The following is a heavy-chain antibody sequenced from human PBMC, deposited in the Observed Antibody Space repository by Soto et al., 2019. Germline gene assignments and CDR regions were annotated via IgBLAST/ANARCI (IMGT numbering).Heavy chain of an antibody. CDR3: ARIGSGDYDAFDI. V-gene: IGHV3-48*02. D-gene: IGHD4-17*01. Sequence: EVQLVESGGGLVQPGGSLRLSCAASGFTFSSYSMNWVRQAPGKGLEWVSYISSSSTIYYADSVKGRFTISRDNAKNSLYLQMNSLRDEDTAVYYCARIGSGDYDAFDIWGQGTMVTVSS. CDR1: GFTFSSYS. CDR2: ISSSSTI. J-gene: IGHJ3*02.